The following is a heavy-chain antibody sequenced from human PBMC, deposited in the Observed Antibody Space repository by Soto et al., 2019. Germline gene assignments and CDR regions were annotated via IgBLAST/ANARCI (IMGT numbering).Heavy chain of an antibody. CDR1: GFTFSSYG. V-gene: IGHV3-30*18. J-gene: IGHJ4*02. CDR3: AKGVHPPNYHYYLDN. D-gene: IGHD4-4*01. Sequence: GGSLRLSCAASGFTFSSYGVHWARQAPGKGLEWVALISYDGGNTFYAISVRGRFTISRDNSKNTLYLQMSSLRAEDTAVYYCAKGVHPPNYHYYLDNWGQGALVTVSS. CDR2: ISYDGGNT.